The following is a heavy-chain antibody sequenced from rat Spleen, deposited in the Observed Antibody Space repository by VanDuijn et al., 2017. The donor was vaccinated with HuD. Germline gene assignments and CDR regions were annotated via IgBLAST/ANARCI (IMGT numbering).Heavy chain of an antibody. CDR1: GFSLTSNG. CDR2: ISSGGST. Sequence: QVQLKESGPGLVQPSQTLSLTCTVSGFSLTSNGVSWVRQPPGKGLEWIAAISSGGSTYYKSALKSRLSISRDTSKSQVFLKMNSLQTEDTAMYFCARLGADYWGQGVMVTVSS. J-gene: IGHJ2*01. CDR3: ARLGADY. D-gene: IGHD5-1*01. V-gene: IGHV2S12*01.